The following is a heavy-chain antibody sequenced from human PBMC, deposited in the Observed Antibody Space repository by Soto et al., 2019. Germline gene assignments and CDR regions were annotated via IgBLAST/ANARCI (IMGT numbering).Heavy chain of an antibody. CDR3: ARVDYYDSSGYYGY. Sequence: QVQLVQSGAEVKKPGASVKVSCKASGYTFTIYGIPWVRQAPGQGLEWMGWISGYNGNTDYAQNLQDRVTLTTDASTSSVYMELRSLSSDDTAVYYCARVDYYDSSGYYGYWGQGTLITVSS. J-gene: IGHJ4*02. V-gene: IGHV1-18*04. CDR2: ISGYNGNT. D-gene: IGHD3-22*01. CDR1: GYTFTIYG.